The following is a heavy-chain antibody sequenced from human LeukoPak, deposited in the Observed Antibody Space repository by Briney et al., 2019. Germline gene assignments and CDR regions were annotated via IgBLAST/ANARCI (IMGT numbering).Heavy chain of an antibody. CDR3: ARTLVVINDAFDI. V-gene: IGHV1-2*02. CDR1: GYTLTDYY. Sequence: GASVKVSCKASGYTLTDYYMHWVRQGPGQGLEWMGWINPKSGATKFAQKFQGRVSMTGDTSISTAYMELSRLRSDDTAVYYCARTLVVINDAFDIWGQGTMVTVSS. D-gene: IGHD3-22*01. J-gene: IGHJ3*02. CDR2: INPKSGAT.